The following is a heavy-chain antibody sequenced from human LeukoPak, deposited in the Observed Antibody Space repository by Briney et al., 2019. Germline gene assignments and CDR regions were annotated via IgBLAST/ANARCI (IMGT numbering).Heavy chain of an antibody. CDR3: ARRRGATGWADVFDY. V-gene: IGHV1-2*02. J-gene: IGHJ4*02. CDR2: INPHTGGT. D-gene: IGHD1-1*01. Sequence: ASVKVSCKASGYTFTGYYMHWVRQAPGQGLEWIGWINPHTGGTNYAQKFQGRVTMTRDTSISTAYLQWSSLKASDTAMYYCARRRGATGWADVFDYWGQGTLVTVSS. CDR1: GYTFTGYY.